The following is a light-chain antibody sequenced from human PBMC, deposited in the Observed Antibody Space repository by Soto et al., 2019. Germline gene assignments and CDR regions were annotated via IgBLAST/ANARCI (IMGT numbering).Light chain of an antibody. Sequence: EIVLTQSPGTLSLSPGERATLSCRASQSVSSSYLAWYQQKPGQAPRLLIYGASSRATGIPDGFSGSGSGTDFTLTISRLEPEDFSGYDCQQYGSSPLFSFGPGTQGDIK. CDR2: GAS. CDR1: QSVSSSY. CDR3: QQYGSSPLFS. V-gene: IGKV3-20*01. J-gene: IGKJ3*01.